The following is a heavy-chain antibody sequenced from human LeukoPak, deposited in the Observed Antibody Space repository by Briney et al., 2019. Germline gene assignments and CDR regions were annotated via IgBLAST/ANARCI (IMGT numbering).Heavy chain of an antibody. CDR3: ARDTCSGGGCYHYYYYYGLDM. CDR2: ISGSGGST. V-gene: IGHV3-23*01. Sequence: QSGGSLRLSCAASGFTFSSYAMSWVRQAPGKGLEWVSAISGSGGSTYYADSVKGRFTISRDNSKNTLYLQMNSLRAEDTAVYYCARDTCSGGGCYHYYYYYGLDMWGQGTTVTVSS. CDR1: GFTFSSYA. D-gene: IGHD2-15*01. J-gene: IGHJ6*02.